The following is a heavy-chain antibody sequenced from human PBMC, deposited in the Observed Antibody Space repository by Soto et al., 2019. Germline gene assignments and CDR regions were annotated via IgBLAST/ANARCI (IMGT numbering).Heavy chain of an antibody. CDR1: GYTFTSFY. V-gene: IGHV1-46*01. CDR3: ARGVSVAVVTDGFDH. J-gene: IGHJ4*02. Sequence: QVQVVQSGAEVKKPGASVKVSCKASGYTFTSFYLHWVRQAPGQGLEWMGRINPSGGSTSYAQRFQGRVTVTRDTSTSTVYMELSSLRSDDTAVYYCARGVSVAVVTDGFDHWGQGTLVTVSS. D-gene: IGHD2-21*02. CDR2: INPSGGST.